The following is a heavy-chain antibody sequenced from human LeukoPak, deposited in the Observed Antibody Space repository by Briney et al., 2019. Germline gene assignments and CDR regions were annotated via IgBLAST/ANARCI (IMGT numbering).Heavy chain of an antibody. CDR3: ARQNQPLDWFDP. Sequence: PSQTLSLTCTVSGGSISSGGYYWSWIRQHPGKGLEWIGYIYYSGSTYYNPSLKSRVTISVDTSKNQFSLKLSSVTAADTAVYYCARQNQPLDWFDPWGQGTLVTVSS. J-gene: IGHJ5*02. V-gene: IGHV4-31*03. CDR1: GGSISSGGYY. D-gene: IGHD1-14*01. CDR2: IYYSGST.